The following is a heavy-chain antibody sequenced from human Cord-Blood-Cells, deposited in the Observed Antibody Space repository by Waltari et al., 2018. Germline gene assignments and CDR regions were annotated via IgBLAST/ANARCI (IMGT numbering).Heavy chain of an antibody. V-gene: IGHV3-21*01. CDR2: ISSSSSYI. CDR1: GFPFISIS. D-gene: IGHD7-27*01. CDR3: ARDGTGDYFDY. Sequence: EVQLVESGGGLVKPGGSLRPSCAASGFPFISISMNWVRQAPGKGLEWVSSISSSSSYIYYADSVKGRFTISRDNAKNSLYLQMNSLRAEDTAVYYCARDGTGDYFDYWGQGTLVTVSS. J-gene: IGHJ4*02.